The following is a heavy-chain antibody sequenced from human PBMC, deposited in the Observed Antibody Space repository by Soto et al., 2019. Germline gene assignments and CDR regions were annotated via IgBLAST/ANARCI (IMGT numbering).Heavy chain of an antibody. V-gene: IGHV4-34*01. CDR1: GGSFSGYY. Sequence: QVQLQQWGAGLLKPSETLSLTCAVYGGSFSGYYWSWIRQPPGKGLEWIGEINHSGSTNYNPSLKSRVTISVDTPKNQFSLKLSSVTAADTAVYYCAGTSITMVRGAGYYYGMDVWGQGTTVTVSS. D-gene: IGHD3-10*01. J-gene: IGHJ6*02. CDR3: AGTSITMVRGAGYYYGMDV. CDR2: INHSGST.